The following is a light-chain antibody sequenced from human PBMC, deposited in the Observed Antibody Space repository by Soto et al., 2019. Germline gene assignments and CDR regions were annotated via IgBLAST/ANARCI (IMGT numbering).Light chain of an antibody. CDR3: QQYGSSPTWT. J-gene: IGKJ1*01. CDR1: QNVASSY. CDR2: GSS. V-gene: IGKV3-20*01. Sequence: EIVLTQSPGTLSLSPGERATLSCRASQNVASSYLAWYQQKPGQAPRLLIYGSSIRGAGIPDRFSGSGSGTDFTLTISRLDPEDFAVYFCQQYGSSPTWTFGQGTKVDIK.